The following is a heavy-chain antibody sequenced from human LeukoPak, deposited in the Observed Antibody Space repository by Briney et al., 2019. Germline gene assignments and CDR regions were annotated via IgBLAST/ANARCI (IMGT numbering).Heavy chain of an antibody. CDR2: ISSGSSYI. D-gene: IGHD3-9*01. V-gene: IGHV3-21*01. CDR3: ASEANYDILTGYYFS. Sequence: PGGSLRLSCAASGFTFSSYSMNWVRQAPGKGLEWVSSISSGSSYIYYADSVKGRFTISRDNAKNSLYLQMNSLRAEDTAVYYCASEANYDILTGYYFSWGQGTLVTVSS. J-gene: IGHJ5*02. CDR1: GFTFSSYS.